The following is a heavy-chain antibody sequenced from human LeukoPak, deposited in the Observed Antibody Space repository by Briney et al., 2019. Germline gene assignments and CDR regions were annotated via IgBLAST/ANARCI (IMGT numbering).Heavy chain of an antibody. V-gene: IGHV4-4*02. J-gene: IGHJ4*02. Sequence: SETLSLTCAVSGGSISSSNWWSWVRQPPGKGLEWIGYISYSGDTNYNPSLKSRVTILIDTSKNQFSLKLSSVTAADTAVYYCARTTMIDARFDYWGQGILVTVSS. CDR3: ARTTMIDARFDY. CDR2: ISYSGDT. D-gene: IGHD3-22*01. CDR1: GGSISSSNW.